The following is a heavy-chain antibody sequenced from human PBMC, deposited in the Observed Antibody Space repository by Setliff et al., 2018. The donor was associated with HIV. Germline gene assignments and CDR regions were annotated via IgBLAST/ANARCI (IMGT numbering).Heavy chain of an antibody. CDR2: IYYSGSA. CDR3: ARGGAVSADFDS. D-gene: IGHD3-16*01. Sequence: SETLSLTCSVSGGSISSGDYFLSWIRQAPGKGLEWIGCIYYSGSAYYNPSLQSRVTISVDTSKNQFSLRLNSVTAADTAVYFCARGGAVSADFDSWGQGTLVTVSS. CDR1: GGSISSGDYF. J-gene: IGHJ4*02. V-gene: IGHV4-30-4*08.